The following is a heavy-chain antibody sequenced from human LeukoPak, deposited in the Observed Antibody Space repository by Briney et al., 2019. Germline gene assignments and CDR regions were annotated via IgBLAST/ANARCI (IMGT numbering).Heavy chain of an antibody. Sequence: SQTLSLTCTVSGGSISSGSYYWSWIRQPAGKGLEWIGRIYTSGSTNYNPSLKSRVTISVDTSKNQFSLKLSSVTAADTAVYYCARSITTLYYFDYWGQGTLVTVSS. V-gene: IGHV4-61*02. CDR1: GGSISSGSYY. CDR2: IYTSGST. CDR3: ARSITTLYYFDY. D-gene: IGHD3-22*01. J-gene: IGHJ4*02.